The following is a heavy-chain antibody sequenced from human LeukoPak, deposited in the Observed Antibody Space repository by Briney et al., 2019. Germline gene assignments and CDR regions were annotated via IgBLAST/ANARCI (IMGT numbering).Heavy chain of an antibody. D-gene: IGHD1/OR15-1a*01. CDR1: GGTFNSYA. CDR3: ARGTKGAYYGMDV. Sequence: SVKVSCKASGGTFNSYAISWVRQAPGQGLEWMGGIIPIFGTANYAQKFQGRVTITTDESTSTAYMELSSLRSEDTAVYYCARGTKGAYYGMDVWGQGTTVTVSS. CDR2: IIPIFGTA. V-gene: IGHV1-69*05. J-gene: IGHJ6*02.